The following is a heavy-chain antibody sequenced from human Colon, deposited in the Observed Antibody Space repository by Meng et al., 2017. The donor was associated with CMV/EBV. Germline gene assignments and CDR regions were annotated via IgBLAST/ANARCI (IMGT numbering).Heavy chain of an antibody. D-gene: IGHD2-2*01. CDR2: IYSGSYP. J-gene: IGHJ6*02. V-gene: IGHV3-66*02. Sequence: GESLKISCAASGFTASDNYMTWVRQAPGKGLEWVSVIYSGSYPDYADSVKGRFTISRDNSKNTVYLQMNSLRVEDTAVYYCARGQEGYCRSTACYAMDVWGQGTTVTVFS. CDR3: ARGQEGYCRSTACYAMDV. CDR1: GFTASDNY.